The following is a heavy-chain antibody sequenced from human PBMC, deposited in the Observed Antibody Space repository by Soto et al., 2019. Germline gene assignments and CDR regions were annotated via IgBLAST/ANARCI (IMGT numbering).Heavy chain of an antibody. CDR1: GFSFRDYF. Sequence: ASVQVSCKSSGFSFRDYFMHWVRQTPGQGLDWMGILYPSGDSRNYEKKFQGRATITRDTSTRTGYMDLSSLRYEDTGVYYCARDNSQNYGTPAASSWLHPWGQGTPVTVSS. V-gene: IGHV1-46*01. CDR3: ARDNSQNYGTPAASSWLHP. J-gene: IGHJ5*02. D-gene: IGHD2-15*01. CDR2: LYPSGDSR.